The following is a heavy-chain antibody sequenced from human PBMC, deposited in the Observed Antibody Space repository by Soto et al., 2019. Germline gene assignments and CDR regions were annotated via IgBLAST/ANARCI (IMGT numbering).Heavy chain of an antibody. V-gene: IGHV4-59*01. D-gene: IGHD6-13*01. CDR2: IYYSGST. CDR1: GGSISSYY. Sequence: SETLSLTCTGSGGSISSYYWSWIRQPPGKGLEWIGYIYYSGSTNYNPSLKSRVTISVDTSKNQFSLKLSSVTAADTAVFYCARGSSWYYFDYWGQGTLVTVSS. CDR3: ARGSSWYYFDY. J-gene: IGHJ4*02.